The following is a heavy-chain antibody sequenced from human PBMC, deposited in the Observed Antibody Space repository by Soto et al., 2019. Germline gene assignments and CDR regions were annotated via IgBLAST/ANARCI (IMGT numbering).Heavy chain of an antibody. J-gene: IGHJ6*02. CDR2: INPNSGGT. CDR1: GYTFTSYY. Sequence: ASVKVSCKASGYTFTSYYMHWVRQAPGQGLEWMGWINPNSGGTNYAQKFQGRVTMTRDTSISTAYMELSRLRSDDTAVYYCARDSGYYYGMDVWGQGTTVTVSS. D-gene: IGHD3-10*01. V-gene: IGHV1-2*02. CDR3: ARDSGYYYGMDV.